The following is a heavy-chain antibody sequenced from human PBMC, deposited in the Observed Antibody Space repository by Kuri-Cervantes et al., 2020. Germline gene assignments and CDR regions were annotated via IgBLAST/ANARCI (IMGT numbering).Heavy chain of an antibody. CDR2: IHHTGST. CDR3: ASQDYYGSGFDY. J-gene: IGHJ4*02. D-gene: IGHD3-10*01. Sequence: ESLKISCTVSGASISTNYWSWIRQSPGKELEWIGYIHHTGSTNHIPSLKSRVTISIDTSKNQFSLKLSSVTAADTAVYYCASQDYYGSGFDYWGQGTLVTVSS. V-gene: IGHV4-59*08. CDR1: GASISTNY.